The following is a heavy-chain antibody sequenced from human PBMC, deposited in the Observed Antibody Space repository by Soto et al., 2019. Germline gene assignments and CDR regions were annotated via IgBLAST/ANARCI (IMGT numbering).Heavy chain of an antibody. V-gene: IGHV3-48*02. CDR2: ISSSSSTI. D-gene: IGHD2-2*01. CDR3: ARVVPAATGWFDP. J-gene: IGHJ5*02. CDR1: GFTFSSYS. Sequence: EVQLVESGGGLVQPGGSLRLSCAASGFTFSSYSMNWVRQAPGKGLEWVSYISSSSSTIYYADSVKGRFTISRDNAKNSLYLQMNSLGDEDTAVYYCARVVPAATGWFDPWGQGTLVTVSS.